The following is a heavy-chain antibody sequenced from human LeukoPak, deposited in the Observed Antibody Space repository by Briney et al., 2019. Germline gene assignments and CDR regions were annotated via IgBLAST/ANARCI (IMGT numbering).Heavy chain of an antibody. CDR2: IYTSGST. CDR3: ARAASSARFDP. J-gene: IGHJ5*02. V-gene: IGHV4-4*07. Sequence: SETLSLTCTVSGGSISSYYWSWIRQPAGKGREWIGRIYTSGSTNYNPPLKSRVTMSVNTSKNQFSLKLSSVTAADTAVYYCARAASSARFDPWGQGTLVTVSS. D-gene: IGHD6-6*01. CDR1: GGSISSYY.